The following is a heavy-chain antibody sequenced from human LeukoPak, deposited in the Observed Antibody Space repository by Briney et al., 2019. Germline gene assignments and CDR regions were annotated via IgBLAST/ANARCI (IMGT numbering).Heavy chain of an antibody. CDR3: SKAYSEAGGAFDI. J-gene: IGHJ3*02. CDR1: GFSFDDYA. D-gene: IGHD2-8*02. V-gene: IGHV3-9*01. CDR2: ISWNSGSI. Sequence: GGSLRLSCAASGFSFDDYAMHWVRQAPGKGLEWVSGISWNSGSIGYADSVKGRFTISRDNAKNYLYLQMNSLRAEDTALYYCSKAYSEAGGAFDIWGQGTMVTVSS.